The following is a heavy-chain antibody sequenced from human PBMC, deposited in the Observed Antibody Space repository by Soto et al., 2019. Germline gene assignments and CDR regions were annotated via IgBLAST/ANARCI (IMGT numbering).Heavy chain of an antibody. Sequence: LETLSLTCAVYGGFVSSGSYYWSWTRQPPGKGLEWIGEMSHSGGTHFNPSLKSRVTISVDTSKNQFSLKMTSVTAADTALYYCARVERGTATTVVDAFDIWGPGTMVTVSS. CDR1: GGFVSSGSYY. V-gene: IGHV4-61*01. CDR3: ARVERGTATTVVDAFDI. D-gene: IGHD1-1*01. CDR2: MSHSGGT. J-gene: IGHJ3*02.